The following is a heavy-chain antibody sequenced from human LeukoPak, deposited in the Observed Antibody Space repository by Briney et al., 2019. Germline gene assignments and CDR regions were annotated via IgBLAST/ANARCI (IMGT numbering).Heavy chain of an antibody. V-gene: IGHV4-34*01. CDR2: INHSGST. CDR3: SREDAALSYYFDY. J-gene: IGHJ4*02. D-gene: IGHD2-15*01. CDR1: GGSISGYY. Sequence: KASETLSLTCTVSGGSISGYYWSWIRQPPGKGLEWIGEINHSGSTNYNPSLKSRVTISVDTSKNQFSLKLSSVTAADTAVYYCSREDAALSYYFDYWGQGTLVTVSS.